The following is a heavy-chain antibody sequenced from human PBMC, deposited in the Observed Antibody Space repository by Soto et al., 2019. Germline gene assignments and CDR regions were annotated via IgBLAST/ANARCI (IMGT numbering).Heavy chain of an antibody. CDR1: GGTFSSYA. J-gene: IGHJ4*02. CDR2: IIPFFGTA. Sequence: QVQLVQSGAEVKKPGSSVKVSCKASGGTFSSYAISWVRQAPGQGLEWMGGIIPFFGTANYAQKFQGRVTITADDSTSTADMELSSLRSEDTAVYYCARDTAAAGFFDYWGQGTLVTVSS. CDR3: ARDTAAAGFFDY. V-gene: IGHV1-69*01. D-gene: IGHD6-13*01.